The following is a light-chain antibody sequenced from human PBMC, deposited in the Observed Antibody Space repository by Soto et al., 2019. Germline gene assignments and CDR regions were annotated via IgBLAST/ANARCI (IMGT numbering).Light chain of an antibody. J-gene: IGKJ3*01. CDR3: QHYGSSPPCT. Sequence: EVVLTQSPGTLSLSPGERATLSCRTSQSISSAYFAWYQQKPGQAPRLLMSGTSTRATGIPDRFSGSGSGTDFTLSISRLEPADFAVYYCQHYGSSPPCTFGPGTKVDV. CDR2: GTS. V-gene: IGKV3-20*01. CDR1: QSISSAY.